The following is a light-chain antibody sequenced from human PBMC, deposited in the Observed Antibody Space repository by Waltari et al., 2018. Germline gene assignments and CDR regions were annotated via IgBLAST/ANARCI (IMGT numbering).Light chain of an antibody. V-gene: IGKV3-11*01. J-gene: IGKJ4*01. Sequence: EIVLTQSPATLSLSPGERATLSCRASQTVDTYLAWYQHRPGHAPRLLIYDTSNRATGIPDRFSGSGSETDFTLTISSLEPEDFAVYYCQQRRRWPLTFGGGSKVEI. CDR2: DTS. CDR1: QTVDTY. CDR3: QQRRRWPLT.